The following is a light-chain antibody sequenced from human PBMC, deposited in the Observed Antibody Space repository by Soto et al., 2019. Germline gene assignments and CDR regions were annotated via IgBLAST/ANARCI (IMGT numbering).Light chain of an antibody. CDR2: DAS. CDR3: HQRSNWPPT. J-gene: IGKJ4*01. CDR1: QSDSSN. Sequence: EDVLTQSPATLSLSPGERATLSCRASQSDSSNLAWYQQRPGQAPRLLIYDASNRATGIRARFSGSGSGTDFTLTTSSLQPEDFALYYCHQRSNWPPTFGGGTKVEIK. V-gene: IGKV3-11*01.